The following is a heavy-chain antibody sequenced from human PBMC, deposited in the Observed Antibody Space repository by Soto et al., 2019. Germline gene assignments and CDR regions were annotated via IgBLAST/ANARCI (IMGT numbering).Heavy chain of an antibody. CDR3: ARGYGYCSGGSCPIDY. V-gene: IGHV4-34*01. D-gene: IGHD2-15*01. CDR2: INHSGST. Sequence: QVQLQQWGAGLLKPSETLSLTCAVYGGSFSGYYWSWIRQPPGKGLEWIGEINHSGSTNYNPSLKSRVTISVDTSKNQFSLKLSSVTAADTAVYYCARGYGYCSGGSCPIDYCGQGTLVTVSS. CDR1: GGSFSGYY. J-gene: IGHJ4*02.